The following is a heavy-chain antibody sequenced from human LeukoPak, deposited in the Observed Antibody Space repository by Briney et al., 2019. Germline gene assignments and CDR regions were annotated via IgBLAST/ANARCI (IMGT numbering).Heavy chain of an antibody. CDR3: ARDLGDFDYGDYGWFDP. Sequence: SETLSLTCTVSGGSISGYYWSWIRQSPGRGLEWIGYIYYSGSKSTNYNSSLQSRITMSVDTSKNQLSLKLSSVTAADTAVYYSARDLGDFDYGDYGWFDPWGQGTLDTVSS. D-gene: IGHD4-17*01. V-gene: IGHV4-59*01. CDR2: IYYSGSKST. J-gene: IGHJ5*02. CDR1: GGSISGYY.